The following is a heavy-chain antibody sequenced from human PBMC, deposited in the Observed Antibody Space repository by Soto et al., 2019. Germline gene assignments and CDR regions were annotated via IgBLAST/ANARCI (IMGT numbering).Heavy chain of an antibody. CDR2: PNPNSGGT. D-gene: IGHD3-3*01. CDR3: ARDEDFWRGGGMDL. V-gene: IGHV1-2*02. J-gene: IGHJ6*02. CDR1: GYTFVGYY. Sequence: ASVKVSCKASGYTFVGYYLHWVRQAPGQGLEWLGWPNPNSGGTNYAQKFQGRVTMTREESSSTASMELSRLKADDTAVYFCARDEDFWRGGGMDLWGQGTTVTVSS.